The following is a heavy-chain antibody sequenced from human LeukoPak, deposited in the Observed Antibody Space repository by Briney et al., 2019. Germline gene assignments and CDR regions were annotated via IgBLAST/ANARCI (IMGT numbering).Heavy chain of an antibody. D-gene: IGHD3-10*01. V-gene: IGHV3-33*06. CDR3: AKDLSYGSLWFDP. J-gene: IGHJ5*02. Sequence: GGSLRLSCAASGFTFGSHSMQWVRQAPGKGLEWVALIWYDGSRTNYVDSVMGRFTISRDSSKNTLYLQMDNLRVEDTAVYFCAKDLSYGSLWFDPWGQGTLVTVSS. CDR2: IWYDGSRT. CDR1: GFTFGSHS.